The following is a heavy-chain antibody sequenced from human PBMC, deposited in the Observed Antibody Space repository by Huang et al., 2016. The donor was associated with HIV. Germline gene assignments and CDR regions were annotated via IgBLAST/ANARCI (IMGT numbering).Heavy chain of an antibody. D-gene: IGHD3-10*01. CDR3: ARGSRQGKYYYGSGTAY. J-gene: IGHJ4*02. Sequence: EVQLVESGGGLVQPGGSLRLSCAASGFTFSSYWMHWVRQVPGKGLVWSSHIKSDGSRTSYAESVKGRFTISRDNAKNTLYLQMNSRRAEDTAVYYCARGSRQGKYYYGSGTAYWGQGTLVTVSS. CDR1: GFTFSSYW. CDR2: IKSDGSRT. V-gene: IGHV3-74*01.